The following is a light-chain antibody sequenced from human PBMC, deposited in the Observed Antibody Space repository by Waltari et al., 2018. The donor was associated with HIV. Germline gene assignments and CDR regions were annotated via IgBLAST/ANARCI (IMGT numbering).Light chain of an antibody. CDR3: QQSYSNVRT. CDR2: AAS. V-gene: IGKV1-39*01. Sequence: DIQMTQSPSSLSASVGDRVTITCRASQGIYNYLNWYQHTPGKTPKLLIYAASTLQSGVPSRFSGSGSGTHFTLTITTLQPEDFATYYCQQSYSNVRTFGGGTKVEI. J-gene: IGKJ4*01. CDR1: QGIYNY.